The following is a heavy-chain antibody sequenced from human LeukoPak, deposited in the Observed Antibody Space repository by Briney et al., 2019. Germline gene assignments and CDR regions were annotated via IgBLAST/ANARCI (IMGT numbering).Heavy chain of an antibody. CDR3: ARGYGSGSYYNY. CDR2: IYHSGST. CDR1: GYSISSGYY. V-gene: IGHV4-38-2*02. D-gene: IGHD3-10*01. J-gene: IGHJ4*02. Sequence: SETLSLTCTVSGYSISSGYYWGWIRQPPGKGLEWIGSIYHSGSTYYNPSLKSRVTISVGTSKNQFSLKLTSATAADTAVYYCARGYGSGSYYNYWGQGTLVTVSS.